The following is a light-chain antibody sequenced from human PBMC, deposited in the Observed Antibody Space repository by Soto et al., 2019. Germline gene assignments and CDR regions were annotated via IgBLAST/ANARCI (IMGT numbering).Light chain of an antibody. V-gene: IGKV3-20*01. CDR2: GAS. J-gene: IGKJ1*01. CDR1: QIVSSSY. Sequence: EIVLTQSPCTLSLSPGERATLSCRASQIVSSSYLAWYQQKPGQAPRLLIYGASSRATGIPDRFSGSGSGTDFTLTISRLEPEDFAVYYCQQYGSSPWTFGQGTKVEIK. CDR3: QQYGSSPWT.